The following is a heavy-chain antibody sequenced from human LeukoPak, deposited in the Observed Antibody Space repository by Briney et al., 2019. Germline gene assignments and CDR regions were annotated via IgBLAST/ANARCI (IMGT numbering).Heavy chain of an antibody. CDR1: GYTFSSYD. V-gene: IGHV1-8*01. CDR3: ARVTHYCGSTSCYTVYYFDY. CDR2: MNPNRGNT. D-gene: IGHD2-2*02. Sequence: ASVKVSCKASGYTFSSYDINWVRQATGQGLEWMGWMNPNRGNTGYAQKFQGRVTMTRNTSISTAYMELSSLRSEDTALYYCARVTHYCGSTSCYTVYYFDYWGQGTLVTVSS. J-gene: IGHJ4*02.